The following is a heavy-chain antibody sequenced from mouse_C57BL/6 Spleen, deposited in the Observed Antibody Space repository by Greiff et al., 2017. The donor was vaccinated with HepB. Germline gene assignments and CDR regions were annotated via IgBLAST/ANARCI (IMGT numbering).Heavy chain of an antibody. CDR1: GYTFTSYW. D-gene: IGHD1-1*01. CDR2: IDPSDSYT. V-gene: IGHV1-69*01. J-gene: IGHJ4*01. Sequence: QVQLQQPGAELVMPGASVKLSCKASGYTFTSYWMHWVKQRPGQGLEWIGEIDPSDSYTNYNQKFKGKSTLTVDKSSSTAYMQLSSLTSEDSAVYYCAREDPITTVDLYYAMDYWGQGTSVTVSS. CDR3: AREDPITTVDLYYAMDY.